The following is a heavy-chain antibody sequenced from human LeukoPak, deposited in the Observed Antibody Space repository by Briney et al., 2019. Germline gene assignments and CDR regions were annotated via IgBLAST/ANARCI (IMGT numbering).Heavy chain of an antibody. J-gene: IGHJ4*02. CDR3: AKDGYGYNYFLYDY. Sequence: PGGSLRLSCAASGFTFSSYAMSWVRQAPGKGLEWVSAISGSGGSTYYADSVKGRFTISRDNSKNTLYLQMNSLRAEDTAVYYCAKDGYGYNYFLYDYWGQGTLVTVSS. D-gene: IGHD5-24*01. CDR2: ISGSGGST. CDR1: GFTFSSYA. V-gene: IGHV3-23*01.